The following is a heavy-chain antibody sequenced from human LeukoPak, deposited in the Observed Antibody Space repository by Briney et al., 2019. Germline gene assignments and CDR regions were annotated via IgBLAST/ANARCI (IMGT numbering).Heavy chain of an antibody. CDR1: GGSISSYY. Sequence: SETLSLTCTVSGGSISSYYWSWLRQPPGKGLEWIGYIYYSGSTNYNPSLKSRVTISVDTSKNQFSLKLSSVTAADTAVYYCARDRSGYLGAFDIWGQGTMVTVSS. CDR2: IYYSGST. V-gene: IGHV4-59*01. D-gene: IGHD5-12*01. CDR3: ARDRSGYLGAFDI. J-gene: IGHJ3*02.